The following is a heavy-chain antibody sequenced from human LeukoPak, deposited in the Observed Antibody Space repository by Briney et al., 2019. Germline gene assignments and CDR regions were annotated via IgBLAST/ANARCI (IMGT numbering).Heavy chain of an antibody. J-gene: IGHJ6*02. CDR2: IYYSGST. Sequence: SETLSLTCTVSGGSISSYYWSWIRQPPGKGLEWIGYIYYSGSTNYNPSLKSRVTISVDTSKNQFSLKLSSVTAADTAVYYCARGLYWSHYYYGMDVWGQGTTVTVSS. D-gene: IGHD2-8*02. V-gene: IGHV4-59*12. CDR3: ARGLYWSHYYYGMDV. CDR1: GGSISSYY.